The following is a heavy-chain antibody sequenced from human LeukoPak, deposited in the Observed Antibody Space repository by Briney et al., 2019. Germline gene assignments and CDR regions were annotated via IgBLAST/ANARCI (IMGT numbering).Heavy chain of an antibody. V-gene: IGHV3-23*01. D-gene: IGHD6-19*01. J-gene: IGHJ4*02. Sequence: GGSLRLSCAASGFTFSSYAMSWVRQAPGKGLEWVSAISGTGGTTYYADSVKGRFTISRDNSKNTLYLQMNSLRAEDTAVYYCAKSPRSGYSSGWYYFDYWGQGTLVTVSS. CDR3: AKSPRSGYSSGWYYFDY. CDR2: ISGTGGTT. CDR1: GFTFSSYA.